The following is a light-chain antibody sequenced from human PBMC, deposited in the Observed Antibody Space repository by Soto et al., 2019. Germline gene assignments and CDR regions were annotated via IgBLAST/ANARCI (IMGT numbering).Light chain of an antibody. J-gene: IGKJ1*01. V-gene: IGKV1-5*03. Sequence: DIQMTQSPSTLSASVGDRVTITCRASQSITGWLAWFQQKPGKAPKLLISKASSLESGVPSRFSGSGSGTEFTLTISSLHPDDFATYYCQQYNPYSPWTFGQGTKVEIK. CDR2: KAS. CDR3: QQYNPYSPWT. CDR1: QSITGW.